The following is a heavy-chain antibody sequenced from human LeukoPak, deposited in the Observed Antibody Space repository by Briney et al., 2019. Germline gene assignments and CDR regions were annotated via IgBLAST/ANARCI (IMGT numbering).Heavy chain of an antibody. CDR1: GYSIAGYH. V-gene: IGHV1-2*06. Sequence: ASVKVSCKNPGYSIAGYHNHWVRPAPGQGLEWMGRLNPNYRDTNFAQRFQGRVTMTRDTTITTAFMEVNNLRSDDTAIYYCARGAYDYDAFDIWGQGTLVTVSS. J-gene: IGHJ3*02. D-gene: IGHD4-11*01. CDR3: ARGAYDYDAFDI. CDR2: LNPNYRDT.